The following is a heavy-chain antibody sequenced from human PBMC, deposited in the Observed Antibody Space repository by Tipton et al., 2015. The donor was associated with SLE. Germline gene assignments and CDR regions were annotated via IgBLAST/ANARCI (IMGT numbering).Heavy chain of an antibody. Sequence: TLSLTCAVYGGSFSGYYWSWIRQPPGKGLEWIGYIYYSGSTNYNPSLKSRVTISVDTSKNQFSLKMTSLTAADTAVYYCARGYRIAALRPWYFDLWGRGTLVTVSS. CDR1: GGSFSGYY. J-gene: IGHJ2*01. CDR2: IYYSGST. CDR3: ARGYRIAALRPWYFDL. D-gene: IGHD6-13*01. V-gene: IGHV4-59*12.